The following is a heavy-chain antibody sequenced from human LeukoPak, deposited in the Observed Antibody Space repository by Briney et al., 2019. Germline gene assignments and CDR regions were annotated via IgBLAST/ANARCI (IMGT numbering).Heavy chain of an antibody. Sequence: ASVKVSCKASGYTFTSYDINWVRQATGQGLEWMGWMNPNSGNTGYAEKFQGRVTMTRNTSISTAYMELSSRRSEDTAVYYCGYSSGGHIDYWGQGTLVTVSS. CDR2: MNPNSGNT. V-gene: IGHV1-8*01. CDR3: GYSSGGHIDY. D-gene: IGHD6-19*01. J-gene: IGHJ4*02. CDR1: GYTFTSYD.